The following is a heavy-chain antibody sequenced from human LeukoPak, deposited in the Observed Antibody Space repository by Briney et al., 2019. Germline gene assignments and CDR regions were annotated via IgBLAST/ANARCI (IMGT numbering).Heavy chain of an antibody. CDR2: IKSKTDGGTT. D-gene: IGHD3-22*01. V-gene: IGHV3-15*01. J-gene: IGHJ4*02. Sequence: PGGSLRLSCAASGFTFSNAWMSWVRQAPGKGLEWVGRIKSKTDGGTTDYAAPVKGRFTISRDDSKNTLYLQMNSLKTEDTAVYYCTTGHYDSSGYYSRLVPNYYFDYWGQGTLVTVSS. CDR3: TTGHYDSSGYYSRLVPNYYFDY. CDR1: GFTFSNAW.